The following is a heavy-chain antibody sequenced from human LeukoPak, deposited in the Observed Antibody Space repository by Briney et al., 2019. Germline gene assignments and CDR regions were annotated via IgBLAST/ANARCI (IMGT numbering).Heavy chain of an antibody. CDR3: ARDFLLESPGDDFDF. CDR2: INPDGSVT. CDR1: GFRFSYKW. Sequence: GSLRLSFATCGFRFSYKWMHWVRPVPGKGLMWVPRINPDGSVTSCAGSMKGRFTISRDNSKGSLYLEMNNLRVEDTALYYCARDFLLESPGDDFDFWGQGTLVTVSS. J-gene: IGHJ4*02. D-gene: IGHD1-1*01. V-gene: IGHV3-74*01.